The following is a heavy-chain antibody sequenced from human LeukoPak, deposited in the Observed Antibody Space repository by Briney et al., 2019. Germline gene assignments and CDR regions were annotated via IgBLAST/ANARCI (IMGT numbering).Heavy chain of an antibody. D-gene: IGHD2-2*01. V-gene: IGHV3-21*01. CDR3: ARDSCSSTSCYYY. J-gene: IGHJ4*02. CDR1: GFTFSSYA. CDR2: ISSSSSYI. Sequence: KPGGSLRLSCAGSGFTFSSYALSWVRQAPGKGLEWVSSISSSSSYIYYADSVKGRFTISRDNAKNSLYLQMNSLRAEDTAVYYCARDSCSSTSCYYYWGQGTLVTVSS.